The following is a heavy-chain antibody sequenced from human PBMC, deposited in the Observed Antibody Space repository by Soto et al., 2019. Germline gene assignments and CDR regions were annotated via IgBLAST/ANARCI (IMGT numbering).Heavy chain of an antibody. CDR3: AGLSCGGYDFSQRWFGP. V-gene: IGHV4-30-2*01. D-gene: IGHD3-16*01. CDR1: GGPISSGGYS. J-gene: IGHJ5*02. CDR2: IDHCGST. Sequence: PSATLFLTCAVSGGPISSGGYSWSWIRQPPGQSLECIGYIDHCGSTYSNPSIKSRVTISVDRSKNQFSLKLSSVSAEYTAVYYCAGLSCGGYDFSQRWFGPWGQGTLVTVSS.